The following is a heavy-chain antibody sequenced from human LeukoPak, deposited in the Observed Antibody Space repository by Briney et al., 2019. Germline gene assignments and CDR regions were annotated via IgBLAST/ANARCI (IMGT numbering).Heavy chain of an antibody. J-gene: IGHJ5*02. D-gene: IGHD5-24*01. CDR1: GGTFSSYA. CDR2: INPNSGGT. V-gene: IGHV1-2*02. Sequence: ASVKVSCKASGGTFSSYAISWVRQAPGQGLEWMGWINPNSGGTNYAQKFQGRVTMTRDTSISTAYMELSRLRSDDTAVYYCAREGVRWLQLRRGNWFDPWGQGTLVTVSS. CDR3: AREGVRWLQLRRGNWFDP.